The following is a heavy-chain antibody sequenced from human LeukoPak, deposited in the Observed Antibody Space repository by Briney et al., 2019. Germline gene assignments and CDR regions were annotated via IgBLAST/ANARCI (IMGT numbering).Heavy chain of an antibody. V-gene: IGHV3-66*02. D-gene: IGHD3-16*01. CDR3: ARDGGFGGPGGDNWFDS. J-gene: IGHJ5*01. Sequence: GGSLRLSCAASGFTVSAKYMSWVRQGPGKGLDWISSIYSDGGTNYADSVKGRSTISRDNSKNTLYLQMNSLRPEDTAVYYCARDGGFGGPGGDNWFDSWGQGALVTVSS. CDR2: IYSDGGT. CDR1: GFTVSAKY.